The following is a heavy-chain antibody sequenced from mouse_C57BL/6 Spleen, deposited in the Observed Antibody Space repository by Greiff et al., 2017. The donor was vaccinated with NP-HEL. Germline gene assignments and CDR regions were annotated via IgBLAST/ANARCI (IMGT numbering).Heavy chain of an antibody. V-gene: IGHV5-4*01. CDR2: ISDGGSYT. CDR3: ARGGTTVVALDY. CDR1: GFTFSSYA. Sequence: EVQGVESGGGLVKPGGSLKLSCAASGFTFSSYAMSWVRQTPEKRLEWVATISDGGSYTYYPDNVKGRFTISRDNAKNNLYLQMSHLKSEDTAMYYCARGGTTVVALDYWGQGTTLTVSS. J-gene: IGHJ2*01. D-gene: IGHD1-1*01.